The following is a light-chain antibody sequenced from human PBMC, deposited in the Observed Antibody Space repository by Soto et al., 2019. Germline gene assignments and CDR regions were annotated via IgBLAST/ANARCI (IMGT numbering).Light chain of an antibody. V-gene: IGLV2-14*01. Sequence: QSVLIQPASVSGSPGQSITISCTGTSSDVGGYTYVSWYQQHPGRAPKLMIYEVSNRPSGVSNRFSGSKSGNTASLTISGLQAEDEADYYCSSYTTRNTVLFGGGTQLTVL. CDR3: SSYTTRNTVL. CDR1: SSDVGGYTY. CDR2: EVS. J-gene: IGLJ2*01.